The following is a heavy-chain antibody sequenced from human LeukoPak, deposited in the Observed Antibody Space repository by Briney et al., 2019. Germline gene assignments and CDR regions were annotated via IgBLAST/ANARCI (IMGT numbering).Heavy chain of an antibody. Sequence: ASVKVSCKASGYTFTSYDINWVRQATGQGLEWMGWMNPNSGNTGYAQKFQGRVTMTRNTSISTAYMELSSLRSEDTAVYYCARAGEYYDYVWWSYPFSAIWFDHWGQGTLVTVSS. D-gene: IGHD3-16*02. CDR1: GYTFTSYD. V-gene: IGHV1-8*01. CDR3: ARAGEYYDYVWWSYPFSAIWFDH. J-gene: IGHJ5*02. CDR2: MNPNSGNT.